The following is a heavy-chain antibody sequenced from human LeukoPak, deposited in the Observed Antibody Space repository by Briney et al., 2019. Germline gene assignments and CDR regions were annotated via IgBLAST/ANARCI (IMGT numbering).Heavy chain of an antibody. CDR1: GGSFSSYT. V-gene: IGHV1-69*01. D-gene: IGHD5-24*01. Sequence: SSVKVSCKASGGSFSSYTIDWVRQAPGQGLEWMGEIIPNYGATNYAQKFQGRVTISAGSSTSTAYMELISLTSDDTAVYYCARDYTIKAPYFDYWGQGTLVTVSS. J-gene: IGHJ4*02. CDR3: ARDYTIKAPYFDY. CDR2: IIPNYGAT.